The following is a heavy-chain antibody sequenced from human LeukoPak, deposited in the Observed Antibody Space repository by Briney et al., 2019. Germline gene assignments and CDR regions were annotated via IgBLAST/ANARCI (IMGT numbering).Heavy chain of an antibody. CDR2: INPNSGGT. CDR3: AGVPQSTFYYYSRGYYPNWLDP. J-gene: IGHJ5*02. D-gene: IGHD3-22*01. V-gene: IGHV1-2*06. CDR1: GYTFTGYY. Sequence: GASVKVSCKASGYTFTGYYMHWVRQAPGQGLEWMGRINPNSGGTNYAQKFQGRVTMTRDTSISTAYMELSRLRSDDTAVYYCAGVPQSTFYYYSRGYYPNWLDPWGQGTLVTVSS.